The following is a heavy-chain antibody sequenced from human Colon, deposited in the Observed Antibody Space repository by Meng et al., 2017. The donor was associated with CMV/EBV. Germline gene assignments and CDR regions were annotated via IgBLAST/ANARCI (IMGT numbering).Heavy chain of an antibody. CDR3: ARELGYCSSTSCPGRFDP. D-gene: IGHD2-2*01. Sequence: TFTSYGISWVRQAPGQGLEWMGWISAYKGNTNYAQKLQGRVTMTTDTSTSTAYMELRSLRSDDTAVYYCARELGYCSSTSCPGRFDPWGQGTLVTVSS. J-gene: IGHJ5*02. CDR2: ISAYKGNT. CDR1: TFTSYG. V-gene: IGHV1-18*01.